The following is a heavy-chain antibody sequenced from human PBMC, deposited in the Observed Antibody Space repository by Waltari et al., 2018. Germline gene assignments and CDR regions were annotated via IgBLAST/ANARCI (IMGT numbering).Heavy chain of an antibody. D-gene: IGHD5-12*01. CDR1: GGSFSGYY. CDR3: ARGPLRFRWLQFVAFDI. Sequence: QVQLQQWGAGLLKPSETLSLTCAVYGGSFSGYYWSWIRQPPGKGLEWIGEINHSGSTNYNPSLKSRVTISVDTSKNQFSLKLSSVTAADTAVYYCARGPLRFRWLQFVAFDIWGQGTMVTVSS. V-gene: IGHV4-34*01. CDR2: INHSGST. J-gene: IGHJ3*02.